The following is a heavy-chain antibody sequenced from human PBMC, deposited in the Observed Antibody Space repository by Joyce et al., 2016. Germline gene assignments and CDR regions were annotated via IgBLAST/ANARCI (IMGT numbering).Heavy chain of an antibody. CDR3: ARGRGMGV. V-gene: IGHV3-7*03. Sequence: EAQLVESGGALVQPGESVKLSCAASGLTFTTFGMSWARQAPGKGLEGVANINEDGSDQYYVDSVRGRFTISRDNAKNSLYLQMNSLRAEDTAVYYCARGRGMGVWGQGTTVIVSS. J-gene: IGHJ6*02. CDR1: GLTFTTFG. CDR2: INEDGSDQ.